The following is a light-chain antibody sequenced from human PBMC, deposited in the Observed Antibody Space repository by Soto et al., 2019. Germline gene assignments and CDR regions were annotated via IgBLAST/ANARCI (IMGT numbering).Light chain of an antibody. J-gene: IGKJ5*01. Sequence: DIQLTQSPSTLSSAVVDSVTITCRASQNIRNLLSWYQQKPWKPPKPLIYAASTLKNGVPSRFSGSGSGSEFNFTITGLQPDDFATYFCQQYNTYATFGQGTRLEI. CDR2: AAS. CDR1: QNIRNL. V-gene: IGKV1-5*01. CDR3: QQYNTYAT.